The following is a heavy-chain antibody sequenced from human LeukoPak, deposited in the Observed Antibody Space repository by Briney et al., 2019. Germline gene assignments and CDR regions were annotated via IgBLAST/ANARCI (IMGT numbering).Heavy chain of an antibody. CDR1: GYSISSGYY. Sequence: PSETLSLTCAVSGYSISSGYYWGWIRQPPGKGLEWIGSIYHSGSTYYNPSLKSRVTISVDTSKNQFSLKLSSVTAADTGVYYCARSPERWLQLLIDYWGQGTLVTVSS. CDR3: ARSPERWLQLLIDY. J-gene: IGHJ4*02. V-gene: IGHV4-38-2*01. D-gene: IGHD5-24*01. CDR2: IYHSGST.